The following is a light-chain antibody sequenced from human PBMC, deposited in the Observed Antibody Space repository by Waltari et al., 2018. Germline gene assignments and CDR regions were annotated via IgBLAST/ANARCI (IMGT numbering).Light chain of an antibody. CDR1: QSIHDY. Sequence: DIQMTQSPSTLSASVGDRVTITCRASQSIHDYLAWYQQKPGMAPKLLVYRASSLQSGVPSRFSGSGSGTEFTLTISNLQSDDFATYYCQQYINYSPLTFGGGTKV. CDR2: RAS. J-gene: IGKJ4*01. CDR3: QQYINYSPLT. V-gene: IGKV1-5*03.